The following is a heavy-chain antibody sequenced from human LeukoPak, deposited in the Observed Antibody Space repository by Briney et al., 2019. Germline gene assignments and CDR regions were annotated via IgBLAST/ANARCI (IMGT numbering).Heavy chain of an antibody. D-gene: IGHD2-2*01. CDR2: INSDGSST. V-gene: IGHV3-74*01. CDR1: GFTFSSYW. J-gene: IGHJ4*02. Sequence: GGSLRLSCAASGFTFSSYWMHWVRQAPGKGLVWVSRINSDGSSTSYADSVKGRFTISRDNAKNTLYLQMNSLRAEDTAVYYCAKPRAVSAAMRAHYFDYWGQGTLVTVSS. CDR3: AKPRAVSAAMRAHYFDY.